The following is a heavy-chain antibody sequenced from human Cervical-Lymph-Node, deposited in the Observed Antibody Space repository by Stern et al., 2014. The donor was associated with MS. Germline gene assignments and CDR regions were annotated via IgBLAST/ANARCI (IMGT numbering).Heavy chain of an antibody. CDR3: ARDPSTTASDWFFDL. J-gene: IGHJ2*01. V-gene: IGHV4-59*02. Sequence: VQLEASGPGLVNPSETLSLTCTVSGGAVSDYYCTWIRPRPGKGLVWLGYISDTGTTNSNPSLHSRVTITLDTSQNQVSLRLRSVTAADTAVYYCARDPSTTASDWFFDLWGRGSLVTVSS. CDR1: GGAVSDYY. CDR2: ISDTGTT. D-gene: IGHD2-21*02.